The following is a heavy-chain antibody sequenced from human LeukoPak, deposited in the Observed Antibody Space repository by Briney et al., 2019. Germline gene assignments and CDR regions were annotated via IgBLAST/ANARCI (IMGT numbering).Heavy chain of an antibody. D-gene: IGHD2-2*02. CDR3: AKDSDWQLLYTFDY. J-gene: IGHJ4*02. V-gene: IGHV3-23*01. CDR1: GFTFSSYA. CDR2: ISGSGGST. Sequence: GGSLRLSCAASGFTFSSYAMSWVRQAPGKGLEWVSAISGSGGSTYYADSVKGRFTISRDNSKDTLYLQMNSLRAEDTAVYYCAKDSDWQLLYTFDYWGQGTLVTVSS.